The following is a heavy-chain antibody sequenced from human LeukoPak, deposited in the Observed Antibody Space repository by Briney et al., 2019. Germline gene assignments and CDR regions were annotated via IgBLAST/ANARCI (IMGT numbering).Heavy chain of an antibody. J-gene: IGHJ4*02. Sequence: GGSLRLSCAASGFTFSNFGMHWVRQAPGKGLEWVAIIAYDGSNEYYADSVKGRFTISRDISKNTLYLQMNSLRAEDTAVYYCARLVPAAILDYWGQGTLVTVSS. V-gene: IGHV3-30*03. CDR3: ARLVPAAILDY. D-gene: IGHD2-2*01. CDR1: GFTFSNFG. CDR2: IAYDGSNE.